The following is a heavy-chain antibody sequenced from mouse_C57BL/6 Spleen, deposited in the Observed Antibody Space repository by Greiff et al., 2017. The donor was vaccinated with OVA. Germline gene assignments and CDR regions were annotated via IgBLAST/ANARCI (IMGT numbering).Heavy chain of an antibody. J-gene: IGHJ3*01. Sequence: QVQLQQPGAELVKPGASVKLSCKASGYTFTSYWMHWVKQRPGQGLEWIGMIHPNSGSTNYNEKFKSKATLTVDKSSSTAYMQLSSLTSEDSAVYYCARMGSNYERGFAYWGQVTLVTVSA. CDR1: GYTFTSYW. D-gene: IGHD2-5*01. V-gene: IGHV1-64*01. CDR3: ARMGSNYERGFAY. CDR2: IHPNSGST.